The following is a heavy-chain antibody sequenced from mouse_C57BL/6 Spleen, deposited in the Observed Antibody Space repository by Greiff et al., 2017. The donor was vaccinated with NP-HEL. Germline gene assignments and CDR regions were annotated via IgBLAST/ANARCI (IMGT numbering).Heavy chain of an antibody. V-gene: IGHV1-80*01. CDR2: IYPGDGDT. Sequence: QVQLKESGAELVKPGASVKISCKASGYAFSSYWMNWVKQRPGKGLEWIGQIYPGDGDTNYNGKFKGKATLTADKSSSTAYMQLSSLTSEDSAVYFCAREEGSSYFDYWGQGTTLTVSS. CDR1: GYAFSSYW. D-gene: IGHD1-1*01. CDR3: AREEGSSYFDY. J-gene: IGHJ2*01.